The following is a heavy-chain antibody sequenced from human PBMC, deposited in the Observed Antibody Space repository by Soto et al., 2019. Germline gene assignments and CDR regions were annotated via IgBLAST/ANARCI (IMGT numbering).Heavy chain of an antibody. Sequence: PGESLKISCRGSGYSFTSYWISWVRQMPGKGLEWMGRIDPSDSYTNYSPSFQGHVTISADKSISTAYLQWSSLKASDTAMYYCARLSLGIAAAYYYGMDVWGQGTTVTVSS. V-gene: IGHV5-10-1*01. CDR2: IDPSDSYT. CDR1: GYSFTSYW. J-gene: IGHJ6*02. CDR3: ARLSLGIAAAYYYGMDV. D-gene: IGHD6-13*01.